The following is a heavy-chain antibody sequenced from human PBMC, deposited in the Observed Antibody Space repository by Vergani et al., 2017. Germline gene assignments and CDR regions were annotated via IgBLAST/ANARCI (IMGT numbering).Heavy chain of an antibody. CDR1: GFSLNTRGVS. V-gene: IGHV2-5*04. CDR3: VDXKTECGTTGCFYPIYYYYYMDV. Sequence: QITLKESGPTLVKPTQTLTLTCTFSGFSLNTRGVSVAWIRQPPGKALDWLALSYWNDDQHYSPSLNNRVTITKDTSKNQVVLTMTNMDYVDTGTYYCVDXKTECGTTGCFYPIYYYYYMDVWGKGTTVTVSS. CDR2: SYWNDDQ. J-gene: IGHJ6*03. D-gene: IGHD1-7*01.